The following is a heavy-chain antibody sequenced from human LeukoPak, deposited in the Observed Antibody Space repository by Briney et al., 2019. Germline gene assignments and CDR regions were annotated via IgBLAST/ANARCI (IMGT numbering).Heavy chain of an antibody. CDR3: ARKQTGTMYDV. Sequence: PSETLSRTCIVPGGSISSSSYYWAWIRQSPGKGLEWIGTFSSGGSAYYTPSLTSRVSISKDTSDNQFSLRLYSVTAADTAVYYCARKQTGTMYDVWGQGTQVTVSS. CDR1: GGSISSSSYY. J-gene: IGHJ4*02. D-gene: IGHD1-7*01. V-gene: IGHV4-39*07. CDR2: FSSGGSA.